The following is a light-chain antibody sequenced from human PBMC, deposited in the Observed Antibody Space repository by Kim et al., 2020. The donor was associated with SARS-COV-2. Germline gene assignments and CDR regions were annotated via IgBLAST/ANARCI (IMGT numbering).Light chain of an antibody. Sequence: EIVLTQSPGTLSLSPGERATLSCRASQSVSSSYLAWYQQKPGQAPRLLIYGASSSATGIPDRFSGSGSGTDFTLTISRLEPEDFAVYYCQQYGSSLSLTFGGGTKVDIK. J-gene: IGKJ4*01. CDR3: QQYGSSLSLT. V-gene: IGKV3-20*01. CDR2: GAS. CDR1: QSVSSSY.